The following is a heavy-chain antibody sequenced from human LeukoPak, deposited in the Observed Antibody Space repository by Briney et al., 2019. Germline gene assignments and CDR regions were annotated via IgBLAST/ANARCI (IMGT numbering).Heavy chain of an antibody. J-gene: IGHJ4*02. CDR1: GFTFSTYE. V-gene: IGHV3-48*03. CDR2: ISGSGTTI. CDR3: VRDRLMTAVTMDH. D-gene: IGHD4-17*01. Sequence: PGGSLCLSCAASGFTFSTYEMNWVRQAPGKGLEWISFISGSGTTIYYADTVKGRFTISRDNTRNSLYLQMSSLRGEDTAVYYCVRDRLMTAVTMDHWGQGTLVTVSS.